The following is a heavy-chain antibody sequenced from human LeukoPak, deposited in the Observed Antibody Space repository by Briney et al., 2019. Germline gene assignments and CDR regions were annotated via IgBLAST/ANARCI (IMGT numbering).Heavy chain of an antibody. CDR1: GYTFTSYY. V-gene: IGHV5-51*01. Sequence: GASVKVSCKASGYTFTSYYMHWVRQAPGQGLEWMGIIYPGDSDTRYSPSFQGQVTISADKSISTAYLQWSSLKASDTAMYYCAREPVGASFDYWGQGTLVTVSS. CDR2: IYPGDSDT. J-gene: IGHJ4*02. CDR3: AREPVGASFDY. D-gene: IGHD1-26*01.